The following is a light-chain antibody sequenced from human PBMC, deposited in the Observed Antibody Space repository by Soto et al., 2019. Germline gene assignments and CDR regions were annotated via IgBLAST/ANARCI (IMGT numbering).Light chain of an antibody. CDR2: EVS. Sequence: QSVLTQPASVSGSPGQSITISCTGTSSDVGGSSHVAWYQQHPGKAPKLIIYEVSNRSSGVSSRFSGSKSGNTASLTISGLRAEDEADYYCSSSTLTSYVFGTGTKVTVL. J-gene: IGLJ1*01. CDR1: SSDVGGSSH. CDR3: SSSTLTSYV. V-gene: IGLV2-14*01.